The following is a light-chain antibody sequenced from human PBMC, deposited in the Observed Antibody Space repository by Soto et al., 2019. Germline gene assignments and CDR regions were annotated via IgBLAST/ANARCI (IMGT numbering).Light chain of an antibody. V-gene: IGLV7-43*01. CDR3: LLFYGDGVV. CDR1: TGAVTSGYY. J-gene: IGLJ2*01. Sequence: QTVVTQEPSLTVSPGGTVTLTCDSSTGAVTSGYYPNWFQQKPGQPPRALIYSTTYKHSWTPARFSGSLLGGRSALTLSGVQPEDEADYYCLLFYGDGVVFGGGTQLTVL. CDR2: STT.